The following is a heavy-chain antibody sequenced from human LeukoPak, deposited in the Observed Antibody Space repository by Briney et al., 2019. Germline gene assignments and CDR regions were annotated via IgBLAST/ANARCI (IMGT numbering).Heavy chain of an antibody. D-gene: IGHD1-1*01. J-gene: IGHJ4*02. CDR1: GFIFSNHG. CDR3: ARRVPYSDY. V-gene: IGHV3-21*05. CDR2: ISSTSSDI. Sequence: GGSLRLSCTASGFIFSNHGMNWVRQAPGKGLEWISYISSTSSDIYYLDSVKGRFTISRDNAKNSLYLQMNSLRAEDTSIYYCARRVPYSDYWGQGILVTVSS.